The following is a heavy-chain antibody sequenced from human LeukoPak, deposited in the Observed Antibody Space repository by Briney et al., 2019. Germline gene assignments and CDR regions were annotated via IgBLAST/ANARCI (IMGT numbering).Heavy chain of an antibody. V-gene: IGHV3-23*01. CDR3: AKDQGHYYGSGTYYY. D-gene: IGHD3-10*01. CDR1: GFTFSSYW. CDR2: ISGSGGST. Sequence: GGSLRLSCAASGFTFSSYWMSWVRQAPGKGLEWVSAISGSGGSTYYADSVKGRFTISRDNSKNTLYLQMNSLRAEDTAVYYCAKDQGHYYGSGTYYYWGQGTLVTVSS. J-gene: IGHJ4*02.